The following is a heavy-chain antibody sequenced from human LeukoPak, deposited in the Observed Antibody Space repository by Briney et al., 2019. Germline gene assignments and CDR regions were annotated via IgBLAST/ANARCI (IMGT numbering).Heavy chain of an antibody. CDR3: VRSGSYFSK. D-gene: IGHD1-26*01. CDR1: GFIFSSHW. Sequence: PGGSLRLSCAASGFIFSSHWMSWVRQAPGKGLEWVANINLDGNDKNYVDSVKGRFTISRDNAKNSLYLQMNSLSAEDTAMYYCVRSGSYFSKWGQGTLVTVSS. J-gene: IGHJ4*02. CDR2: INLDGNDK. V-gene: IGHV3-7*01.